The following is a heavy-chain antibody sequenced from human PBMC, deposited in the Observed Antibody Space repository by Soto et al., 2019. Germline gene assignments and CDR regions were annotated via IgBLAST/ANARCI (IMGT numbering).Heavy chain of an antibody. D-gene: IGHD3-22*01. Sequence: ASVKVSCKTSGYTFTSYGVAWVRQAPGQGLEWMGWISGYNGNTNYAQKFQGRVTMTTDTSTSTACMDLGSLTFDDTAMYFCARANKTSGYAPNWFDPWGHGTPVTVSS. CDR1: GYTFTSYG. V-gene: IGHV1-18*01. CDR3: ARANKTSGYAPNWFDP. J-gene: IGHJ5*02. CDR2: ISGYNGNT.